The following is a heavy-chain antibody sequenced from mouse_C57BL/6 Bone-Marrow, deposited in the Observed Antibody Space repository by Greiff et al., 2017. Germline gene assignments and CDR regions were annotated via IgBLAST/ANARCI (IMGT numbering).Heavy chain of an antibody. Sequence: EVKLVESGGGLVKPGGSLKLSCAASGFTFSDYGMHWVRQAPEKGLEWVAYISSGSSTIYYADTVKGRFTISRANAKNTLFLQMTSLRSEDTAMYYCAKDGMDYWGQGTSVTVSS. CDR3: AKDGMDY. V-gene: IGHV5-17*01. J-gene: IGHJ4*01. CDR1: GFTFSDYG. CDR2: ISSGSSTI.